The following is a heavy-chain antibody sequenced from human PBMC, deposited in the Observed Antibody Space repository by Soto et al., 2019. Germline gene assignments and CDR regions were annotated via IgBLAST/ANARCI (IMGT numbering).Heavy chain of an antibody. Sequence: QVQLQESGPGLVKPSQTLSLTCTVSGGSISSGDYYWSWIRQPPGKGLEWIGYLYYSWSTYYNPSLKSRVTISVDTSKNQFSLKLSSVTAADTAVYYCARVEVVAANPSPAEYFQHWGQGTLVTVSS. CDR2: LYYSWST. CDR3: ARVEVVAANPSPAEYFQH. J-gene: IGHJ1*01. D-gene: IGHD2-15*01. CDR1: GGSISSGDYY. V-gene: IGHV4-30-4*01.